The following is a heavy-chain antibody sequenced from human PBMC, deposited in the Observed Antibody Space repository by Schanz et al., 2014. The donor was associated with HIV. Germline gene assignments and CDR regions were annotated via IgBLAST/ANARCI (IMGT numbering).Heavy chain of an antibody. D-gene: IGHD3-22*01. V-gene: IGHV4-4*07. CDR3: ARDRFYYDSSGSYYLAFDI. CDR1: GGSISSYY. CDR2: IYNSGST. Sequence: QVQLQESGPGLVKPSETLSLTCTVSGGSISSYYWSWIRQPAGKGLEWIGRIYNSGSTDYNPSLKLLVPVSVDTSKPQFSLKLRSVTAADTAVYYCARDRFYYDSSGSYYLAFDIWGQGTMVTVSS. J-gene: IGHJ3*02.